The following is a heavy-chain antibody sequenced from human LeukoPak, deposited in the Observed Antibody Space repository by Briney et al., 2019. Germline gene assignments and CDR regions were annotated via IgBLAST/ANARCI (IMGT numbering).Heavy chain of an antibody. D-gene: IGHD1-14*01. V-gene: IGHV1-18*01. Sequence: ASVKVSCKASGYTFTSHGISWVRQAPGQGHEWMGWISAYNGNTNYAQKLQGRDTMTTDTSTSTAYMELRSLRSDDTAVYYCARERNLNLIDYRGQGTLVTVSS. J-gene: IGHJ4*02. CDR3: ARERNLNLIDY. CDR1: GYTFTSHG. CDR2: ISAYNGNT.